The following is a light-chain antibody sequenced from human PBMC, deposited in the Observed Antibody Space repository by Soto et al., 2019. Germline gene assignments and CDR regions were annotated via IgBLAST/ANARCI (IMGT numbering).Light chain of an antibody. J-gene: IGKJ3*01. CDR3: QQYDNLPFT. CDR1: QDISNY. V-gene: IGKV1-33*01. Sequence: DIQMTQSPSSLSASVGDRVAITCQASQDISNYLNSYQQKPGKAPKLLIYDASNLETGVPSRFSGSGSGTDFTFTISSLQPEDIATYYCQQYDNLPFTFGPGTKVDI. CDR2: DAS.